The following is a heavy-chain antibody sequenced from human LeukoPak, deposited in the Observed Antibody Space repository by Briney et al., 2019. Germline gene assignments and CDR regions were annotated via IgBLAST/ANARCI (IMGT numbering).Heavy chain of an antibody. CDR3: ARSHGLGTSGKPFDL. CDR2: VYYSGNT. V-gene: IGHV4-38-2*01. Sequence: SETLSLTCDVSGYSINNGYVWGWTRQAPGKGLEWIGSVYYSGNTFYNPSLKSRVSITKDTSRSQFSLRLSSVTASDAALYYCARSHGLGTSGKPFDLWGQGTLVTVSS. D-gene: IGHD2-15*01. J-gene: IGHJ4*02. CDR1: GYSINNGYV.